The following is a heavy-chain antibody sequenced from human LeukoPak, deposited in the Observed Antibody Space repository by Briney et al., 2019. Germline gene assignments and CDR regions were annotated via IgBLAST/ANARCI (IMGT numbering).Heavy chain of an antibody. CDR2: LYDYGRT. CDR1: GGSISSHY. D-gene: IGHD5-18*01. J-gene: IGHJ4*02. CDR3: ATIKRGNIFGYFDF. V-gene: IGHV4-59*11. Sequence: SSETLSLTCTVSGGSISSHYWSWIRQPPGKGLEWIGYLYDYGRTKHNPYLNSRLTLSADTSTNQFSLRLSSVTAADTAVYFCATIKRGNIFGYFDFWGQGILVAVSS.